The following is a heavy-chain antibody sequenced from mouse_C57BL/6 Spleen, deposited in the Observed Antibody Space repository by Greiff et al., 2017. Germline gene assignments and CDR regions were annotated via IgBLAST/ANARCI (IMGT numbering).Heavy chain of an antibody. CDR3: ARVRIYYGSSPYAMDY. CDR1: GYTFTDYN. V-gene: IGHV1-22*01. CDR2: INPNNGGT. D-gene: IGHD1-1*01. Sequence: VQLKESGPELVKPGASVKMSCKASGYTFTDYNMHWVKQSHGKSLEWIGYINPNNGGTSYNQKFKGKATLTVNKSSSTAYMELRSLTSEDSAVYYCARVRIYYGSSPYAMDYWGQGTSVTVSS. J-gene: IGHJ4*01.